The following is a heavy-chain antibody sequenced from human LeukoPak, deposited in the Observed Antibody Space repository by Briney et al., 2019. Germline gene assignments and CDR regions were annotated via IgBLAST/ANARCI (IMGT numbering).Heavy chain of an antibody. D-gene: IGHD3-3*01. Sequence: QSGGSLRLSCAASGFTFSSYGMHWVRQAPGKGLEWVAFIRYDGSNKYYADSVKGRFTISRDNSKNTLYLQMNSLRAGDTAVYYCARSARLMKGVVEVTALDDWGQGTLVTVSS. J-gene: IGHJ4*02. CDR1: GFTFSSYG. V-gene: IGHV3-30*02. CDR2: IRYDGSNK. CDR3: ARSARLMKGVVEVTALDD.